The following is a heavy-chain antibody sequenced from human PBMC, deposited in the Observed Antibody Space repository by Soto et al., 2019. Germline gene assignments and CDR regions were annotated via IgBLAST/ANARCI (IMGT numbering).Heavy chain of an antibody. CDR1: GYTFTSYG. D-gene: IGHD3-22*01. Sequence: ASVKVSFKASGYTFTSYGISWLRQAPGQGLEWMGWISAYNGNTNYAQKLQGRVTMTTDTSTSTAYMELRSLRSDDTAVYYCARDYYDSSGYWLDALDIWGQGTMVTVSS. CDR2: ISAYNGNT. V-gene: IGHV1-18*04. CDR3: ARDYYDSSGYWLDALDI. J-gene: IGHJ3*02.